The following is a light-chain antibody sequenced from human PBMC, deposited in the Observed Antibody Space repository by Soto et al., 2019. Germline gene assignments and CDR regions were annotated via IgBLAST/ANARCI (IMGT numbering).Light chain of an antibody. CDR1: QSVSSSY. J-gene: IGKJ1*01. CDR2: GAS. CDR3: QQYAGSPRT. Sequence: EIVLTQSPGPLSLSPGERDTLSCRASQSVSSSYLAWYQQKPGQAPRLLIYGASSRATGIPDRFSGSGSGTDFTLTISRLEPEDSAVYSCQQYAGSPRTFGQGTKVEIK. V-gene: IGKV3-20*01.